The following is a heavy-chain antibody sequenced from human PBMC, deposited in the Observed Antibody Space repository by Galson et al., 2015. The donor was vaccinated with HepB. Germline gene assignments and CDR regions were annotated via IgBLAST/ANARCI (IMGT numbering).Heavy chain of an antibody. CDR2: INPSLGTT. CDR1: GYTFTNYH. V-gene: IGHV1-46*01. J-gene: IGHJ6*02. CDR3: AGVGVVVRGSIGLGGLDV. Sequence: SVKVSCKASGYTFTNYHINWVRQAPGQGLEWMGVINPSLGTTTYAQKFQGRVTMTRDTSTSTVYMELSSLRSEDTAVYYCAGVGVVVRGSIGLGGLDVWGQGTTVTVSS. D-gene: IGHD3-10*01.